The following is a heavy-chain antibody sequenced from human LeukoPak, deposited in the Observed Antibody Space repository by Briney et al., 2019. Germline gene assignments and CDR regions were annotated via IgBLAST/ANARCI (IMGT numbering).Heavy chain of an antibody. CDR3: ATSGGSYWS. D-gene: IGHD1-26*01. V-gene: IGHV3-23*01. CDR2: ISGRDSTT. CDR1: GFTFSSYV. Sequence: GGSLRLSCAASGFTFSSYVMSWVRQAPGKGLEWVSGISGRDSTTYYAASVKGRFTISRENSKNTLYLQMNSLRAEDTAVYYCATSGGSYWSWGQGTLVTVSS. J-gene: IGHJ5*02.